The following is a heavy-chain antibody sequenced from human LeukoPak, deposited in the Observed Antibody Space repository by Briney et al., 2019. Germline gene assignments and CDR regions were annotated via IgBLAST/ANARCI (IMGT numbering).Heavy chain of an antibody. CDR1: GFTFSSYG. Sequence: PGGSLRLSCAASGFTFSSYGMHWVRQAPGKGLEWVAVISYDGSNKYYADSVKGRFTISRDNSKNTLYLQMNSLRAEDTAVYYCAKDFVKLERRLVNWFDPWGQGTLVTVSS. CDR2: ISYDGSNK. V-gene: IGHV3-30*18. CDR3: AKDFVKLERRLVNWFDP. D-gene: IGHD1-1*01. J-gene: IGHJ5*02.